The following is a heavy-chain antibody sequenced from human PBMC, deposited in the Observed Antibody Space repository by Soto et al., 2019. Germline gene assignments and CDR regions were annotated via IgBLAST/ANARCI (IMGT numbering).Heavy chain of an antibody. V-gene: IGHV3-48*04. CDR1: GFTFRSYW. D-gene: IGHD6-13*01. CDR3: ARGGQQLHGMDV. CDR2: ISSSGSTI. Sequence: PGGSLRLSCAASGFTFRSYWMQWVRQAPGKGLVWVSWISSSGSTIYYADSVKGRFTISRDNAKNSLYLQMNSLRAEDTAVYYCARGGQQLHGMDVWGQGTTVTVSS. J-gene: IGHJ6*02.